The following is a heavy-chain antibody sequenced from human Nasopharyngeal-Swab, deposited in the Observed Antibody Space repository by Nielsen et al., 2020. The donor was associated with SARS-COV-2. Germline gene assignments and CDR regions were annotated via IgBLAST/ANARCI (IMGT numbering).Heavy chain of an antibody. D-gene: IGHD5-18*01. J-gene: IGHJ5*02. V-gene: IGHV3-21*01. CDR1: GFTFNNYN. CDR3: VRVSRGGYSYGLNWFDP. CDR2: ISSRSSYI. Sequence: GGSLRLSCAASGFTFNNYNFTWVRQAPEKGLEWVSSISSRSSYIYYADSVKGRFTISRDNAKNSLYLQMNSLRAEDTAVYYCVRVSRGGYSYGLNWFDPWGQGTLVTVSS.